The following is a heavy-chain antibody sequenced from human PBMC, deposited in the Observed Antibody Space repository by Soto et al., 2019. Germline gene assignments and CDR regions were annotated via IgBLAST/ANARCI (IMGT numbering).Heavy chain of an antibody. Sequence: QVQLVESGGGVVQPGRSLRLTCAASGFTFSSNGMHWVRQAPGKGLEWVALVSYDGSKTYYADSVRGRFTISRDNSENTLYLQMNSLRAEDTPVYYCARWVGGSMYDNSGKYDSWGQGTLVTVSS. J-gene: IGHJ5*01. CDR1: GFTFSSNG. CDR3: ARWVGGSMYDNSGKYDS. D-gene: IGHD3-22*01. V-gene: IGHV3-30*03. CDR2: VSYDGSKT.